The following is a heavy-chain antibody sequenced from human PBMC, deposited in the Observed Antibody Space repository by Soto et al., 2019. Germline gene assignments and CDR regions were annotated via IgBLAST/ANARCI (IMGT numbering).Heavy chain of an antibody. CDR1: GFSLSTSGVG. CDR2: IYWNDDK. CDR3: AHVDTAMVFDY. D-gene: IGHD5-18*01. J-gene: IGHJ4*02. Sequence: QITLKESGPTLVKPTQTLTLTCTFSGFSLSTSGVGVGWIRQPPGKALEWLALIYWNDDKRYSPSLKSRLTITKDTSNNQVVLTMTNMDPVDTATYYCAHVDTAMVFDYWGQGTLVTVSS. V-gene: IGHV2-5*01.